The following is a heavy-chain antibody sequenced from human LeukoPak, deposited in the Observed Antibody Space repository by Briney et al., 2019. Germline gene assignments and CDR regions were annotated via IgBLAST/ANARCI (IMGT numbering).Heavy chain of an antibody. CDR2: ISWNSGSI. V-gene: IGHV3-9*03. CDR3: AKEAALWPVFDY. CDR1: GFTFDDYA. J-gene: IGHJ4*02. Sequence: PGGSLRLSCAASGFTFDDYAMHWVRQAPGKGLEWVSGISWNSGSIGYADSVKGRFTTSRDNAKNSLYLQMNSLRAEDMALYYCAKEAALWPVFDYWGQGTLVTVSS. D-gene: IGHD3-10*01.